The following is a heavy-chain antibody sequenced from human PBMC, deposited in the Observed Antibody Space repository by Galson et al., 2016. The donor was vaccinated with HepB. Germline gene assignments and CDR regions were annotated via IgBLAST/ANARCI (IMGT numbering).Heavy chain of an antibody. V-gene: IGHV3-23*01. J-gene: IGHJ4*02. Sequence: SLRLSCAASGFTFSSYATSWVRQAPGKGLEWVSAISSSGGSTFYADSVKGRFTISRDNSKNTLYLQVNSLRAEDTAVYYCAREGHYSAWFVIDYWGQGTLVTVSS. CDR2: ISSSGGST. D-gene: IGHD6-19*01. CDR3: AREGHYSAWFVIDY. CDR1: GFTFSSYA.